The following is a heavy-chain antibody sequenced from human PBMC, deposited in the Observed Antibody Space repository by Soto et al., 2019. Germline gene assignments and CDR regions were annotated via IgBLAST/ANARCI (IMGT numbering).Heavy chain of an antibody. Sequence: ETLSLTCAVSGGSISSGGYSWSWIRQPPGKGLEWIGYIYYSGSTNYNPSLKSRVTISVDTSKNQFSLKLSSVTAADTAVYYCARRYGYAFDIWGQGTMVTVS. CDR3: ARRYGYAFDI. V-gene: IGHV4-61*08. J-gene: IGHJ3*02. CDR2: IYYSGST. CDR1: GGSISSGGYS. D-gene: IGHD4-17*01.